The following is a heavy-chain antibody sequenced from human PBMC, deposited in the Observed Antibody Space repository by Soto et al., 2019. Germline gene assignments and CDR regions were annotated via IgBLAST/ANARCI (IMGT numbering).Heavy chain of an antibody. CDR1: GGTFSSYA. J-gene: IGHJ5*02. D-gene: IGHD2-2*01. CDR2: IIPIFGTA. CDR3: ARAPKYCSRGSCWFDP. V-gene: IGHV1-69*13. Sequence: SVKVSCKASGGTFSSYAISWVRHAPGQGLEWMGGIIPIFGTANYAQKFQGRVTITADESTSTAYMELSSLRSEDTAVYYCARAPKYCSRGSCWFDPWGQGTLVTVSS.